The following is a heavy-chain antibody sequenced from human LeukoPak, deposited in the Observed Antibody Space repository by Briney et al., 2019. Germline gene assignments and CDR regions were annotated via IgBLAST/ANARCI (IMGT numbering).Heavy chain of an antibody. J-gene: IGHJ6*02. CDR2: IGWDGTNI. Sequence: GGSLRLSCAASGFTFDRHTMHWVRQPPGKGPEWVSLIGWDGTNIDHADSVKGRFTISRDNSKNFVYLQMHSLRTEDTALYYCTKDMEWGMDVWGQGTTVIVSS. D-gene: IGHD3-3*01. CDR1: GFTFDRHT. CDR3: TKDMEWGMDV. V-gene: IGHV3-43*01.